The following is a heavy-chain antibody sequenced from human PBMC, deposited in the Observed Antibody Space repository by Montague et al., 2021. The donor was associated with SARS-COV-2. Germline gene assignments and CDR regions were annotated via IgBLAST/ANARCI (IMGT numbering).Heavy chain of an antibody. CDR1: GGSFSGYY. J-gene: IGHJ6*04. V-gene: IGHV4-34*01. D-gene: IGHD6-6*01. Sequence: SETLSLTCAVYGGSFSGYYWSWIRQPPGKGLEWIGEVNLSGSTNXXPSLKSRVTISVDTSKNQFSLKLSSVTAADTAVYYCSRVKGISSWVRQPVPVWGKGTTVTVSS. CDR3: SRVKGISSWVRQPVPV. CDR2: VNLSGST.